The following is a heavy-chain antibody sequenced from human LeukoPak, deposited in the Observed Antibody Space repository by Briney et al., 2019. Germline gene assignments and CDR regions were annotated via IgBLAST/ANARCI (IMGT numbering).Heavy chain of an antibody. CDR3: ARDTRSDSTI. Sequence: GGSLRLSCAASGFTFSTYSMNWVRQAPGKGLEWVSSISSSSYHIYYADSVKGRFTISRDNAKNSLYLQMNSLRVEDTAVYYCARDTRSDSTIWGQGTLVSVSS. CDR2: ISSSSYHI. V-gene: IGHV3-21*01. CDR1: GFTFSTYS. D-gene: IGHD6-25*01. J-gene: IGHJ4*02.